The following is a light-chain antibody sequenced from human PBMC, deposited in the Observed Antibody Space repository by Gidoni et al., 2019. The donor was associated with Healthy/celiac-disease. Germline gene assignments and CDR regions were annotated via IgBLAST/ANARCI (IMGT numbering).Light chain of an antibody. V-gene: IGKV3-20*01. CDR1: QSVSSSY. J-gene: IGKJ4*01. CDR3: QQYGSSPA. Sequence: IVLTQSPGTLSLSPGERATLSCRASQSVSSSYLAWYQQKPGQAPRLLSYGASSRATGIPARFSGSGSGTDFTLSISRLEPEDFAVYYCQQYGSSPAFGGGTKVEIK. CDR2: GAS.